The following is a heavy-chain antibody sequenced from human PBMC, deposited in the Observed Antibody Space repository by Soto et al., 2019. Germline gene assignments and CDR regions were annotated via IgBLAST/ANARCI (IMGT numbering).Heavy chain of an antibody. CDR2: ISAGNGNT. V-gene: IGHV1-3*05. D-gene: IGHD3-22*01. Sequence: QVQLVQYGAEEKKPGASVKVSCRASRYTFTSYAMHWVRQAPGQRLEWMGWISAGNGNTKYSQKFQGRVTITRDTSASTAYMELSSLRSEDTAVYYCARGSGYYYWDDYWGQGTLVTVSS. CDR3: ARGSGYYYWDDY. CDR1: RYTFTSYA. J-gene: IGHJ4*02.